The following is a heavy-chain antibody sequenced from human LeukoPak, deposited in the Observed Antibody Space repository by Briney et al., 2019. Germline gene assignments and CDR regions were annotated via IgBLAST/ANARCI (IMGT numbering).Heavy chain of an antibody. CDR2: ISHDGSNT. CDR3: ARGYCGTTSCYNDY. D-gene: IGHD2-2*02. Sequence: GGSLRLSCAASGFTFSSHAMHWVRQSPGKGLEWVAVISHDGSNTYYGDSVQGRFIISRDNSKNSLYLQMNSLRAEDTALYYCARGYCGTTSCYNDYWGQGTLVTVSS. CDR1: GFTFSSHA. V-gene: IGHV3-30*04. J-gene: IGHJ4*02.